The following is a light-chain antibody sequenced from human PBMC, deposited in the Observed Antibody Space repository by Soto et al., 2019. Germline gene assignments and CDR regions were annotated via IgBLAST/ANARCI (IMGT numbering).Light chain of an antibody. CDR3: SSYAGSNNLHWV. V-gene: IGLV2-8*01. Sequence: QSVLTQPPSASGSPGQSVTISCTGTSSDVGGYNYVSWYQQHPGKAPKLMIYEVSKRPSGVPDRFSGSKSGNTASLTVSGLQAEDEADYYCSSYAGSNNLHWVFGGGTKVTVL. CDR1: SSDVGGYNY. CDR2: EVS. J-gene: IGLJ3*02.